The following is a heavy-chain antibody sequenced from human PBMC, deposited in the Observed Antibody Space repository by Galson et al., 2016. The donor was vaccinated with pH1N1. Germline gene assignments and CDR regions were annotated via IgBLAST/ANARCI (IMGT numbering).Heavy chain of an antibody. CDR3: AREARAGDYKSGAFDI. D-gene: IGHD4-17*01. CDR1: GFTFSNYS. V-gene: IGHV3-74*01. J-gene: IGHJ3*02. Sequence: SLRLSCAASGFTFSNYSIHWVRQAPGKGLVWVSRIGRDGSSTNYADSVKVRFTISRDNTKNALYLQMNRLRAEDTAVYYCAREARAGDYKSGAFDIWRRGTMVTVSS. CDR2: IGRDGSST.